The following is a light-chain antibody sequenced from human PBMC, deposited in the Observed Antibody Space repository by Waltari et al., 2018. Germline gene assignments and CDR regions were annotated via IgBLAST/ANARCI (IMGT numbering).Light chain of an antibody. CDR1: QSVSSD. CDR2: GAS. CDR3: QQYNNWPTT. Sequence: EIVMTQSPATLPLSPGERATPSCRASQSVSSDLAWYQQKPGQAPRLLIYGASTRATGIPARFSGSGSGTEFTLTISSMQSEDFAVYYCQQYNNWPTTFGGGTKVEIK. V-gene: IGKV3-15*01. J-gene: IGKJ4*01.